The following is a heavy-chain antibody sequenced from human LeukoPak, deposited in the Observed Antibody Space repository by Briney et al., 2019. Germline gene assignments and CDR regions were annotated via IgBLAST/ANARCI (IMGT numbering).Heavy chain of an antibody. CDR1: GYTFTSYG. Sequence: GASVKVSCKSSGYTFTSYGISWVRQAPGQGLEWMGWISAYNGNTNYAQKLQGRVTMTTDTSTGTAYMELRSLRSDDTAVYYCARDTYGSGSYNSDYWGQGTLVTVSS. J-gene: IGHJ4*02. CDR2: ISAYNGNT. D-gene: IGHD3-10*01. V-gene: IGHV1-18*01. CDR3: ARDTYGSGSYNSDY.